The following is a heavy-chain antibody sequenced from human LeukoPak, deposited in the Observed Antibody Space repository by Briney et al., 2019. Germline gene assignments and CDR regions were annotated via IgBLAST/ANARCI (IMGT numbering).Heavy chain of an antibody. CDR2: ITTDGGT. Sequence: GGSLRLACSASGFTFSSSAMHWVRQAPGEALDYLSAITTDGGTYYADSVMGRFTISRDNSKNTVFLQMNSLRPEDTAVCYCVKRSAVAGVAENWGQGTLVTVSS. CDR3: VKRSAVAGVAEN. CDR1: GFTFSSSA. J-gene: IGHJ1*01. V-gene: IGHV3-64D*06. D-gene: IGHD6-19*01.